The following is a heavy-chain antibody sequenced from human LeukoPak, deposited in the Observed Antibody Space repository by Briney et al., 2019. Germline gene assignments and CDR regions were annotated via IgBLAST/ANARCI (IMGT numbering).Heavy chain of an antibody. D-gene: IGHD3-22*01. CDR3: ARVSGVGYYDSSGDYYYYYGMDV. CDR2: IYYSGST. J-gene: IGHJ6*02. Sequence: SETLSLTCTVSGGSISSGDYYWSWIRQPPGKGLEWIGYIYYSGSTYYNPSLKSRVTISVDTSKNQFSLKLSSVTAADTAVYYCARVSGVGYYDSSGDYYYYYGMDVWGQGTTVTVSS. V-gene: IGHV4-30-4*01. CDR1: GGSISSGDYY.